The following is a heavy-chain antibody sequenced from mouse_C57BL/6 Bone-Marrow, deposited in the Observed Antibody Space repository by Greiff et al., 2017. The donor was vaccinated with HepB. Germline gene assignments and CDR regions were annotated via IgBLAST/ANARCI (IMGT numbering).Heavy chain of an antibody. D-gene: IGHD1-1*01. J-gene: IGHJ4*01. CDR3: AREYYGSSYGAMDY. CDR1: GFTFSSYG. Sequence: EVKVVESGGDLVKPGGSLKLSCAASGFTFSSYGMSWVRQTPDKRLEWVATISSGGSYTYYPDSVKGRFTISRDNAKNTLYLQMSRLKSEDTAMYYCAREYYGSSYGAMDYWGQGTSVTVSS. V-gene: IGHV5-6*01. CDR2: ISSGGSYT.